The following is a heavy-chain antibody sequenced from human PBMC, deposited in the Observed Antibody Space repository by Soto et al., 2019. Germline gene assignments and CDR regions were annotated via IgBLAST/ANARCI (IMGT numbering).Heavy chain of an antibody. CDR2: ISSSSSYI. V-gene: IGHV3-21*01. CDR1: GFTFSSYS. J-gene: IGHJ4*02. Sequence: EVQLVESGGGLVKPGGSLRLSCAASGFTFSSYSMNWVRQAPGKGLEWVSSISSSSSYIYYADSVKGRFTISRDNDKYSLYLQMNSLRAEDTAVYYCARDGIDWLSMVTYYFDYWGQGTLVTVSS. CDR3: ARDGIDWLSMVTYYFDY. D-gene: IGHD3-9*01.